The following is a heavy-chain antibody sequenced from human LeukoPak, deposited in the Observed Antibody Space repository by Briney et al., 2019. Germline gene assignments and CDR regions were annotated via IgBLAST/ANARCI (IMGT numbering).Heavy chain of an antibody. D-gene: IGHD3-3*01. CDR3: ATYTLSQFWSGYYHFDY. CDR1: GGNFISYA. Sequence: GSSVKVSCKASGGNFISYAVSWVRQAPGQGLEWMGGNIPMFGTSNYAQKFQGRDTITTDESTTTAYMELSSLSSEDTAVYYCATYTLSQFWSGYYHFDYWGQGTLVSVSS. CDR2: NIPMFGTS. J-gene: IGHJ4*02. V-gene: IGHV1-69*05.